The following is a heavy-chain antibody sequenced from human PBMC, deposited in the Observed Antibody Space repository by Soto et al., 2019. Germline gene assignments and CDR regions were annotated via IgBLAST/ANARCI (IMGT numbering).Heavy chain of an antibody. J-gene: IGHJ4*02. D-gene: IGHD2-21*02. CDR1: GFTFGSYT. Sequence: VQLLESGGGLVQPGGSLTLSCAGSGFTFGSYTMAWVRQAPGKGLEWVAGIGGIRAETYYADSVKGRFSSSRDNPRNTLYLQINSLRVDDTGVYYCAKTGPVTARIRFDYWGQGARVVVSS. CDR3: AKTGPVTARIRFDY. V-gene: IGHV3-23*01. CDR2: IGGIRAET.